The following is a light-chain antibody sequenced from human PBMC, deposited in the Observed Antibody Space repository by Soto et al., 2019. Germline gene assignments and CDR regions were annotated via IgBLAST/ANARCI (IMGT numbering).Light chain of an antibody. CDR3: CSYAGSYSYVV. J-gene: IGLJ2*01. V-gene: IGLV2-11*01. CDR2: DVS. Sequence: QSVLTQLRSVSGSLGQSVTISCTGTSSDVGGYNYVSWYQQHPGKAPKLIIYDVSERPSGVPDRFSGSKSGNTASLTISGLQAEDEADYCCCSYAGSYSYVVFGGGTKLTVL. CDR1: SSDVGGYNY.